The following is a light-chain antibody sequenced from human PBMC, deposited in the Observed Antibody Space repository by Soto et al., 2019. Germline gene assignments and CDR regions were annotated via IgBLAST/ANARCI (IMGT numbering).Light chain of an antibody. V-gene: IGKV3-15*01. CDR3: QQYNNWPPV. J-gene: IGKJ1*01. CDR1: QSVSSN. CDR2: GAS. Sequence: EIVMKQSPATLSVSPGERATLSCRASQSVSSNLAWYQQKPGQAPRLLIYGASTRATGIPARFSGSGSGTEFTLTISSLQSEDFAVYYCQQYNNWPPVFGQGTKVDI.